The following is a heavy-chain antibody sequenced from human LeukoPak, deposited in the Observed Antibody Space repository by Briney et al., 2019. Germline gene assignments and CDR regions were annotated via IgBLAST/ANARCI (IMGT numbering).Heavy chain of an antibody. CDR2: IKPTGGST. Sequence: ASVKVSCKASGYTFTSYAMNWVRQAPGQGLEWMGIIKPTGGSTTYAQKFQGRVTMTRDTSTSTVYMELSSLRSDDTAVYYCARTAARRFDYWGQGTLVTVSS. J-gene: IGHJ4*02. CDR1: GYTFTSYA. D-gene: IGHD6-6*01. CDR3: ARTAARRFDY. V-gene: IGHV1-46*01.